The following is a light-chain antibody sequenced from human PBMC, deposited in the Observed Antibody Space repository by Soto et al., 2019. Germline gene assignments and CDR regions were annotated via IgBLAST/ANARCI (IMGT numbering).Light chain of an antibody. CDR1: QSVSSN. CDR3: QQYNNWVGGFT. J-gene: IGKJ3*01. Sequence: EIVMTQSPATLSVSPGERATLSCRASQSVSSNLAWYQQKPGQAPRLLIYGASTRATGIPARFSGSGSGTEFTLTISSLQSEDFAVYYCQQYNNWVGGFTFGPGTKVDIK. V-gene: IGKV3-15*01. CDR2: GAS.